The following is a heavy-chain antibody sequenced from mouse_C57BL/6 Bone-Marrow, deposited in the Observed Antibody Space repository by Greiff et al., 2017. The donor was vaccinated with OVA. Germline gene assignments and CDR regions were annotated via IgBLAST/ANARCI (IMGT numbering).Heavy chain of an antibody. J-gene: IGHJ2*01. CDR3: ARRGDYDGSGGDY. V-gene: IGHV1-55*01. CDR1: GYTFTSYW. D-gene: IGHD1-1*01. Sequence: VQLQQPGAELVKPGASVKMSCKASGYTFTSYWITWVKQRPGQGLEWIGDIYPGSGSTNYNEKFKSKATLTVDTSSSTAYMQLSSLTSEDSAVYYCARRGDYDGSGGDYWGQGTTLTVSS. CDR2: IYPGSGST.